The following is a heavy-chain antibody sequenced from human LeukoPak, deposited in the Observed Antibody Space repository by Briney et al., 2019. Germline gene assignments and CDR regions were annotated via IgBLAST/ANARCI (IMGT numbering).Heavy chain of an antibody. D-gene: IGHD2-21*02. Sequence: GASVKVSCKSSGYTFINYGISWVRQAPGQGLEWMGWISAYNGNTNYAQKLQGRVTMTTDTSTSTAYMELRSLRSDDTAVYYCARLPVGGDGDYWGQGTLVTVSS. V-gene: IGHV1-18*01. CDR2: ISAYNGNT. J-gene: IGHJ4*02. CDR1: GYTFINYG. CDR3: ARLPVGGDGDY.